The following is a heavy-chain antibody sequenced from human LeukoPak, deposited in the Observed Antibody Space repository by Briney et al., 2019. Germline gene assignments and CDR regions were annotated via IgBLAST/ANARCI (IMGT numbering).Heavy chain of an antibody. V-gene: IGHV3-21*01. Sequence: PGGSLRLSCAASGFTFSSYSMSWVRQAPGKGLEWVPSISGIGSYIFYADSVKGRFTISRDNGKNPLYLQMNSLRAEDTAVYYCARASEFDYWGQGTRVTVSS. CDR2: ISGIGSYI. CDR3: ARASEFDY. J-gene: IGHJ4*02. CDR1: GFTFSSYS.